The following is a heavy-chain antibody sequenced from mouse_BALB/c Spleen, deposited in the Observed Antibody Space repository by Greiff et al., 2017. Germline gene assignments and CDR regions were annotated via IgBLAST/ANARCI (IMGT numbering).Heavy chain of an antibody. CDR2: ISYSGST. V-gene: IGHV3-2*02. D-gene: IGHD2-4*01. CDR1: GYSITSDYA. Sequence: EVQLQESGPGLVKPSQSLSLTCTVTGYSITSDYAWNWIRQFPGNKLEWMGYISYSGSTSYNPSLKSRISITRDTSKNQFFLQLNSVTTEDTATYYCARQESYYDYFDYWGQGTTLTVSS. J-gene: IGHJ2*01. CDR3: ARQESYYDYFDY.